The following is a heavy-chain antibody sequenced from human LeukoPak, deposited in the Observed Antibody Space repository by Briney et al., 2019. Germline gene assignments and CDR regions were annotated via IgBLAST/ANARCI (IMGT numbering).Heavy chain of an antibody. D-gene: IGHD3-10*01. CDR1: GFTFSSYG. J-gene: IGHJ5*02. CDR3: ARDSYQDYYGRFDP. Sequence: GGSLRLSCVASGFTFSSYGMHWVRQAPGKRLEWVAVIWDDGNNKRYANSVNGRFTISRDNSENTLYLQMNGLTAEDTAMYYCARDSYQDYYGRFDPWGQGTLVIVSS. V-gene: IGHV3-33*08. CDR2: IWDDGNNK.